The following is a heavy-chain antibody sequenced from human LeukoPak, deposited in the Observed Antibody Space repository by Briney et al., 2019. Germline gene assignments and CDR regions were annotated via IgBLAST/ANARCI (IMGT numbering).Heavy chain of an antibody. J-gene: IGHJ4*02. CDR1: GFTFSSYG. CDR3: AKLWNEVGVPIY. CDR2: ISYDGRNK. V-gene: IGHV3-30*18. Sequence: GGSLRLSCAASGFTFSSYGMSWVRQAPGKGLEWVAVISYDGRNKYYADSVKGRFTISRDNSKNTLYLQMNSLRPEDTAVYYCAKLWNEVGVPIYWGQGTLVTVSS. D-gene: IGHD1-26*01.